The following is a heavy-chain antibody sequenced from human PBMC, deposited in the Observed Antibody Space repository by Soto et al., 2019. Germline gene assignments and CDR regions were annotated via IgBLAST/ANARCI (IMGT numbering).Heavy chain of an antibody. CDR2: ISYDGSNK. Sequence: GGSLRLSCAASGFTFSSCGMHWVRQAPGKGLEWVAVISYDGSNKYYADSVKGRFTISRDNSKNTLYLQMNSLRAEDTAVYYCAKEAAEGYSSSWYCDYWDQRTM. V-gene: IGHV3-30*18. CDR1: GFTFSSCG. J-gene: IGHJ4*02. CDR3: AKEAAEGYSSSWYCDY. D-gene: IGHD6-13*01.